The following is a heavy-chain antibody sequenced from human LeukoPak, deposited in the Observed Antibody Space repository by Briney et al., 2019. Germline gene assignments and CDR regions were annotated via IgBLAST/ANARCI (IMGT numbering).Heavy chain of an antibody. CDR1: GGSISSGSYY. J-gene: IGHJ4*02. Sequence: SETLSLTCTVSGGSISSGSYYWSWIRQPAWKGLEWIGRIYTSGSTNYNPSPKSRVTISVDTSKNQFSLKLSSVTAADTAVYYCARDDPLGYWGQGTLVTVSS. CDR2: IYTSGST. CDR3: ARDDPLGY. V-gene: IGHV4-61*02.